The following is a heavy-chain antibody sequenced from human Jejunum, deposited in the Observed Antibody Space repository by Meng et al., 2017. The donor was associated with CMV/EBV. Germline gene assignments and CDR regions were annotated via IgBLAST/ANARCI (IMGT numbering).Heavy chain of an antibody. CDR3: ARGLGDGMDV. D-gene: IGHD3-3*01. Sequence: TCIVSGGSINDNYGSWIRQSPGKGLEWIGHVYANGDTHYSSSLKSRVTTSVDTSRNQFSLKLKSVTAADTAVYYCARGLGDGMDVWGQGTTVTVSS. CDR2: VYANGDT. J-gene: IGHJ6*02. V-gene: IGHV4-59*01. CDR1: GGSINDNY.